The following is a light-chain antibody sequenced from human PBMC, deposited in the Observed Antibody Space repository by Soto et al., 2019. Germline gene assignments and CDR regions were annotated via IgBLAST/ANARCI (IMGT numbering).Light chain of an antibody. CDR1: QSVSSSY. CDR2: DAS. Sequence: EIVLTQSTGTLSLSPGERATLSCRASQSVSSSYLAWYQQKPGQAPRLLIYDASSRATGIPDRFSGSGSGTDFTLTISILEPEDFAVYSCQQYGSFPLTFGGGTKVEIK. V-gene: IGKV3-20*01. CDR3: QQYGSFPLT. J-gene: IGKJ4*01.